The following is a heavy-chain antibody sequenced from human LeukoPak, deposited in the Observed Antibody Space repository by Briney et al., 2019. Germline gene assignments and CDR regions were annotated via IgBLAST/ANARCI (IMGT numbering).Heavy chain of an antibody. V-gene: IGHV1-69*13. CDR2: IIPIFGTA. CDR3: ARVTRLGELSSPLGY. CDR1: GGTFSSYA. J-gene: IGHJ4*02. D-gene: IGHD3-16*02. Sequence: GASVKVSCKASGGTFSSYAISWVRQAPGQGLGWMGGIIPIFGTANYAQKFQGRVTITADESTSTAYMELSSLRSEDTAVYYCARVTRLGELSSPLGYWGQGTLVTVSS.